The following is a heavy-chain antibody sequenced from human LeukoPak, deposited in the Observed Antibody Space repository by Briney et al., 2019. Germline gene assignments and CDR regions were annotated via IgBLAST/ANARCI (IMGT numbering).Heavy chain of an antibody. CDR1: GGFFSDYY. Sequence: SETLSLTCAVYGGFFSDYYWSWIRQSPGKGLVWIGEINHSGNTNYNPSPKSRVTISVDTSKNQFSLKLSSVTAADTAVYYCARSESFHDYDILTGYYRGYFQHWGQGTLVTVSS. CDR2: INHSGNT. J-gene: IGHJ1*01. D-gene: IGHD3-9*01. CDR3: ARSESFHDYDILTGYYRGYFQH. V-gene: IGHV4-34*01.